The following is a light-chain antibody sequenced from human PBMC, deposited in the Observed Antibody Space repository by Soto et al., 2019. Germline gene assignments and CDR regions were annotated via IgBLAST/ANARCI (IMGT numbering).Light chain of an antibody. J-gene: IGLJ2*01. Sequence: QSALTQPPSASGTPGQRVTISCSGSSSNIGSNTVNWYQQLPGSAPKLLMYSTNQRPSGVPDRFSGSKSGTSASLAISGLHSENEADYTFAAGDGSLNVVLCGGGTKLTVL. CDR3: AAGDGSLNVVL. V-gene: IGLV1-44*01. CDR1: SSNIGSNT. CDR2: STN.